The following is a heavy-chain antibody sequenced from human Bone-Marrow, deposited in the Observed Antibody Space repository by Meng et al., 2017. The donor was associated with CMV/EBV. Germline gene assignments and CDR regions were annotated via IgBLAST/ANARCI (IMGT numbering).Heavy chain of an antibody. CDR1: GFTFSSYS. CDR3: ARDGSITGTTQGGGG. V-gene: IGHV3-48*04. CDR2: ISSSGSTI. D-gene: IGHD1-20*01. Sequence: GGSLRLSCAASGFTFSSYSMNWVRQAPGKGLEWVSYISSSGSTIYSADSVKGRFTISRDNANNSLHLQMNSLRSGDTAVYYCARDGSITGTTQGGGGWGQGTLVTVSS. J-gene: IGHJ4*02.